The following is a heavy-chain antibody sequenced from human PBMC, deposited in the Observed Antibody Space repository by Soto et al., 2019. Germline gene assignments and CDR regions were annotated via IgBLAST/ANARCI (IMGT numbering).Heavy chain of an antibody. Sequence: EVQLVESGGGLVKPGGSLRLSCAASGFTFSSYNMNWVRQAPGKGLEWVSSISSSGSYIYNADSEQGRFTISRDNAKNSLYLQMNSLGAGNPALYSCARALGDDALDIWGQGTMVTVSS. CDR3: ARALGDDALDI. CDR1: GFTFSSYN. V-gene: IGHV3-21*01. J-gene: IGHJ3*02. CDR2: ISSSGSYI. D-gene: IGHD3-16*01.